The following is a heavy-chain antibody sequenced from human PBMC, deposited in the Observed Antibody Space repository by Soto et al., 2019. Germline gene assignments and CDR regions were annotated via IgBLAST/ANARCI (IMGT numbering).Heavy chain of an antibody. Sequence: LSLPCAAPGFTFNSYAISWVRQAPGKGLEWVSYISSSGSTIYYADSVKGRFTISRDNAKNSLYLQMDSLRAEDTAVHYCARLVRLDYWGQGTLVTVSS. D-gene: IGHD2-2*01. CDR2: ISSSGSTI. V-gene: IGHV3-48*03. CDR1: GFTFNSYA. J-gene: IGHJ4*02. CDR3: ARLVRLDY.